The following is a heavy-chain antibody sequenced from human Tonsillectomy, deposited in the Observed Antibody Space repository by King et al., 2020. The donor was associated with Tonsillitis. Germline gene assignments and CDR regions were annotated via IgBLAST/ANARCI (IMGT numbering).Heavy chain of an antibody. CDR3: AKDSGRFVGATIPPDAWDY. CDR2: ISGSGGST. Sequence: VQLVESGGGLVQPGGSLRLSCAASGFTFSSYAMSWVRQAPGKGLEWVSAISGSGGSTYYADPVKGRFTISRDNSKNTLYLQMNSLRAEDTAVYYCAKDSGRFVGATIPPDAWDYWGQGTLVTVSS. J-gene: IGHJ4*02. V-gene: IGHV3-23*04. D-gene: IGHD1-26*01. CDR1: GFTFSSYA.